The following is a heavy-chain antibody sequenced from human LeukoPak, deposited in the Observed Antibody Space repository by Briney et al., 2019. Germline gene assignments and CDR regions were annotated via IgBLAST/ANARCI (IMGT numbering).Heavy chain of an antibody. CDR2: ISSSSSYI. CDR3: AREMAPLGSGYYWD. CDR1: GFTFSSYS. D-gene: IGHD3-22*01. Sequence: IPGGSPRLSCAASGFTFSSYSMNWVRQAPGKGLEWVSSISSSSSYIYYADSVKGRFTISRDNAKNSLYLQMNSLRAEDTAVYYCAREMAPLGSGYYWDWGQGTLVTVSS. J-gene: IGHJ4*02. V-gene: IGHV3-21*01.